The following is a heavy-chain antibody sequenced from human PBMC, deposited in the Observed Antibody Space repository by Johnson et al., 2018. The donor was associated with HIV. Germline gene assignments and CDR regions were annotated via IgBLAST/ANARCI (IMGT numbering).Heavy chain of an antibody. Sequence: QVQLLESGGGVVQPGGSLRLSCAASGFTFSSYGMHWVRQAPGKGPEWVAFIRYDGSNKYYADSVKGRFTISRDNSKNTLYLQMNSLRAEDTAVYYCAKDTIAGVKGDSLIWGQGTMVTVSS. CDR2: IRYDGSNK. CDR1: GFTFSSYG. D-gene: IGHD3-9*01. V-gene: IGHV3-30*02. J-gene: IGHJ3*02. CDR3: AKDTIAGVKGDSLI.